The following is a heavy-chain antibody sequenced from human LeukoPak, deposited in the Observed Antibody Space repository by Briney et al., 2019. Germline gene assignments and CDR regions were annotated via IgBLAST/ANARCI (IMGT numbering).Heavy chain of an antibody. CDR2: INQDGSER. Sequence: GGSLRLSCAASGLPSSNYWMSWAPQAPEKGPEWVANINQDGSERHYVDSVKDRFTISRDNAKNSLYLQIISLRAEDTAVYNSARDQGSMIVGRTTNWYFDLWGRGTLVTVSS. CDR1: GLPSSNYW. V-gene: IGHV3-7*01. J-gene: IGHJ2*01. CDR3: ARDQGSMIVGRTTNWYFDL. D-gene: IGHD3-22*01.